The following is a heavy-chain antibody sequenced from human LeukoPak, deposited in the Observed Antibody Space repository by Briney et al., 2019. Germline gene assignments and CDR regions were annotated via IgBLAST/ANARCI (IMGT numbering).Heavy chain of an antibody. Sequence: GGSLRLSCEASGFTFSSYWMSWVRQAPGKGLEWVANIKTDGSEKYYVDSVKGRFTISRDNAKNSLYLQMNSLRAEDTAVYYCARGRTAATRKYNWFDPWGQGTLVTVSS. CDR1: GFTFSSYW. J-gene: IGHJ5*02. V-gene: IGHV3-7*03. CDR2: IKTDGSEK. CDR3: ARGRTAATRKYNWFDP.